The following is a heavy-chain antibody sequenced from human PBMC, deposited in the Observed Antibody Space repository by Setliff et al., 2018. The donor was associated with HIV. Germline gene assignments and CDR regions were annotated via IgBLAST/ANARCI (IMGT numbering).Heavy chain of an antibody. V-gene: IGHV5-51*01. Sequence: PGESLKISCRVSGYSFTSYWIAWVRQMPGRGLEWMGNIYPGDSETRYSPSFVGQVTFSVDKSVNTAYLQRRSPKASDTAVYYCARGVVTLRYYYYYYMDVWGKGTTVTVSS. D-gene: IGHD2-21*02. CDR2: IYPGDSET. CDR1: GYSFTSYW. J-gene: IGHJ6*03. CDR3: ARGVVTLRYYYYYYMDV.